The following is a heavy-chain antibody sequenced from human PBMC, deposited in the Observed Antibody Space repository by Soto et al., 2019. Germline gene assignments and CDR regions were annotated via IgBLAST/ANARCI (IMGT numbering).Heavy chain of an antibody. CDR1: GGSISSYY. J-gene: IGHJ4*02. D-gene: IGHD3-22*01. Sequence: SETLSLTCTVSGGSISSYYWSWIRQPPGKGLEWIGYIYYSGSTNYNPSLKSRVTISVDTSKNQFSLKLSSVTAADTAVYYCARTNYDSSGYYYYWGQGTLVTVSS. V-gene: IGHV4-59*08. CDR2: IYYSGST. CDR3: ARTNYDSSGYYYY.